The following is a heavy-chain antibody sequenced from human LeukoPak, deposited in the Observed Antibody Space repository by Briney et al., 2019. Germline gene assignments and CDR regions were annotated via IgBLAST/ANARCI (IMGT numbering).Heavy chain of an antibody. CDR1: GFTFSDHY. D-gene: IGHD2-2*01. CDR3: AHLGGVVTATTDFGY. CDR2: TRNKADTYTT. Sequence: AGGSLRLSCAASGFTFSDHYVDWVRQAPGKGLEWVGRTRNKADTYTTHYAASVEGRFTISRDDSKNSLYLQMNCLKTEDTAVYYCAHLGGVVTATTDFGYWGQGTLVTVSS. J-gene: IGHJ4*02. V-gene: IGHV3-72*01.